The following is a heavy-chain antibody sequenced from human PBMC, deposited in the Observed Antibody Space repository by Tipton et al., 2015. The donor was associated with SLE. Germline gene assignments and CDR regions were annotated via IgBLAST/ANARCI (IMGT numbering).Heavy chain of an antibody. Sequence: TLSLTCAVYGGSFSDYSWSWIRQPPGKGLEWIGEINHSGSTNYNPSLKSRVTISVDTSKNQFSLRLSAVTAADPSEYYCARDCTTGVCYPTSFDYWGQGTLVSVSP. D-gene: IGHD2-8*01. CDR1: GGSFSDYS. V-gene: IGHV4-34*01. J-gene: IGHJ4*02. CDR3: ARDCTTGVCYPTSFDY. CDR2: INHSGST.